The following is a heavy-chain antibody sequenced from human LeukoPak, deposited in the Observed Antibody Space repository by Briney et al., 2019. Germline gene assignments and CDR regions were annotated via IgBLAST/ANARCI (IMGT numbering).Heavy chain of an antibody. CDR3: ARDVTGNDAFDI. Sequence: PSETLSLTCTVSGGSISSYYWSWIRQPPGKGLEWIGYIYYSGSTNYNPSLKSRVTISVDTPKNQFSLKLSSVTAADTAVYYCARDVTGNDAFDIWGQGTMVTVSS. CDR1: GGSISSYY. CDR2: IYYSGST. J-gene: IGHJ3*02. V-gene: IGHV4-59*01. D-gene: IGHD1-20*01.